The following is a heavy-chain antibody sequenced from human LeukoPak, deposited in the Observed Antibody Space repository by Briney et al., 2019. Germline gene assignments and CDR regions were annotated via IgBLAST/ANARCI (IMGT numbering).Heavy chain of an antibody. V-gene: IGHV3-23*01. CDR3: VKGLSSTAPFDY. D-gene: IGHD1-1*01. Sequence: GGSLRLSCAASGFTFGNYAMTWVRQAPGKGLDWVSSITGSGYTTYYADSVKGRFTISRDNSKNTLFLQMNSLRAEDTAIYYCVKGLSSTAPFDYWGQGTLVTVSS. J-gene: IGHJ4*02. CDR2: ITGSGYTT. CDR1: GFTFGNYA.